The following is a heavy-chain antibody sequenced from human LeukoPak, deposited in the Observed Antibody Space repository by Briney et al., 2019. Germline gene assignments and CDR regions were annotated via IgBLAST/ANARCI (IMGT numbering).Heavy chain of an antibody. V-gene: IGHV4-39*07. CDR2: VNHSGST. D-gene: IGHD6-6*01. CDR1: GGSISSSSYY. J-gene: IGHJ4*02. CDR3: ARGNRWIAARPFDY. Sequence: SETLSLTCTVSGGSISSSSYYWSWIRQPPGKGLEWIGEVNHSGSTNYNPSLKSRVTISVDTSKNQFSLKLSSVTAADTAVYYCARGNRWIAARPFDYWGQGTLVTVSS.